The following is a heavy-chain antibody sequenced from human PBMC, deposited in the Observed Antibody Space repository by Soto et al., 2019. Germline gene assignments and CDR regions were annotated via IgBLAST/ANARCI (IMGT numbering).Heavy chain of an antibody. V-gene: IGHV1-69*12. CDR3: ARVEAVAGLYNYHGLDV. D-gene: IGHD6-19*01. Sequence: QVQLVQPGAEVKNPGSSVKVSCKVSGGTFSNYAIDWLLLAPGHGLEWMGGIVPISETTYYTQKFQGRATISADDSTTTAYLEMSSMRREDTAVYYCARVEAVAGLYNYHGLDVWGQGTAVTVSS. J-gene: IGHJ6*02. CDR2: IVPISETT. CDR1: GGTFSNYA.